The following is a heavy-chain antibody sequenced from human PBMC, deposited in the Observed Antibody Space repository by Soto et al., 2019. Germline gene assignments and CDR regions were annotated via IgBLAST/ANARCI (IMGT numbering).Heavy chain of an antibody. D-gene: IGHD6-6*01. V-gene: IGHV4-39*01. CDR2: IYYSVST. Sequence: PSETLSLTCTVSGGSISSSSYYWGWIRQPPGKGLEWIGTIYYSVSTYYNPSLQSRVTISVDTSKNQFSLKLSSVTAADTAVYYCARLYGSSLFDYWGQGTLVPVSS. CDR1: GGSISSSSYY. CDR3: ARLYGSSLFDY. J-gene: IGHJ4*02.